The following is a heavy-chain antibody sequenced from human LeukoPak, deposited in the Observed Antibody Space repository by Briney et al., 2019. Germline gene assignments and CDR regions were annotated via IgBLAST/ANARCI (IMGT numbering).Heavy chain of an antibody. CDR3: ARDSRYHDFWSGYVGY. Sequence: PSETLSLTCTVSGGSITFYYWTWIRQSAGKGLEWIGRVYAGGNTNYNPSLKSRTTLSIDTSKNEFSLMLTSVTAADTAIYYCARDSRYHDFWSGYVGYWGQGILVTVSS. CDR1: GGSITFYY. V-gene: IGHV4-4*07. J-gene: IGHJ4*02. CDR2: VYAGGNT. D-gene: IGHD3-3*01.